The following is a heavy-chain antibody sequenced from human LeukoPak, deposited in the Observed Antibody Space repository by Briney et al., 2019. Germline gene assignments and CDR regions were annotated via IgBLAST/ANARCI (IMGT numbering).Heavy chain of an antibody. CDR3: ARGSPPPDAFDI. CDR1: GGSISSGGYY. Sequence: SETLSLTCTVSGGSISSGGYYWSWIRQHPGKGLEWIGHIYYSGSTYYNPSLKSRVTISVDTSKNQFSLKLSSVTAADTAVYYCARGSPPPDAFDIWGQGTMVTVSS. V-gene: IGHV4-31*03. CDR2: IYYSGST. J-gene: IGHJ3*02.